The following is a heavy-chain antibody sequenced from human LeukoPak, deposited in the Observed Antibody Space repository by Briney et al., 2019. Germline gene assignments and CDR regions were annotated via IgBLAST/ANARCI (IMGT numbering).Heavy chain of an antibody. V-gene: IGHV3-7*01. Sequence: GGSLRLSCAASGFTFSSYWMSWVRQAPGKGLEWVANIKQDGSKKYYVDSVKGRFTISRDNAKNSLYLQMNSLRVEDTAVYYCARGGASVVVPAAWGSWGQGTLVTVSS. CDR2: IKQDGSKK. CDR1: GFTFSSYW. D-gene: IGHD2-2*01. J-gene: IGHJ4*02. CDR3: ARGGASVVVPAAWGS.